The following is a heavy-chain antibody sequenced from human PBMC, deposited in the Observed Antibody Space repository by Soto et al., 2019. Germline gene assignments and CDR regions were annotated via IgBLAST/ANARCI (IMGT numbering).Heavy chain of an antibody. CDR1: GYTFTSYA. J-gene: IGHJ3*02. CDR2: INAGNGNT. Sequence: GASVKVSCKASGYTFTSYAMHWVRQAPGQRLEWMGWINAGNGNTKYSQKFQGRVTITRDTSASTAYMELSSLRSEDTAVYYCAEGGYCSGGSCFSVAFDIWGQGTMVTV. V-gene: IGHV1-3*01. CDR3: AEGGYCSGGSCFSVAFDI. D-gene: IGHD2-15*01.